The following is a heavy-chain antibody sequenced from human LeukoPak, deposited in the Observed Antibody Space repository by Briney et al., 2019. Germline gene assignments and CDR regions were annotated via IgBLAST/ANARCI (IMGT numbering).Heavy chain of an antibody. CDR3: YGANAEH. D-gene: IGHD4-23*01. V-gene: IGHV3-74*03. Sequence: PGGSLRLSCAASGFTFSDYYMSWIRQAPGKGLVWVSGTNTDGSSTMYADSVKGRFTIARDNAKNTLYLQMNSLRAEDTAVYYCYGANAEHWGQGTLVTVSS. CDR2: TNTDGSST. CDR1: GFTFSDYY. J-gene: IGHJ1*01.